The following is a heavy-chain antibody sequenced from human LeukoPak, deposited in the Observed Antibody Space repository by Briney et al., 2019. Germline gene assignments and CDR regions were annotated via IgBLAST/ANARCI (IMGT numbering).Heavy chain of an antibody. CDR3: AREVGARHDY. CDR1: GFTFSSYE. D-gene: IGHD1-26*01. CDR2: ISSSGSTI. Sequence: QAGGSLRLSCAASGFTFSSYEMNWVRQAPGKGLEWVSYISSSGSTIYYADSVKGRFTISRDNSKNTLYLQMNSLRAEDTAVYYCAREVGARHDYWGQGTLVTVSS. J-gene: IGHJ4*02. V-gene: IGHV3-48*03.